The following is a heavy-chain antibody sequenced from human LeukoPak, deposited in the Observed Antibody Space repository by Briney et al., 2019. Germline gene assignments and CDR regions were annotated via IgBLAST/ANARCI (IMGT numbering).Heavy chain of an antibody. D-gene: IGHD1-26*01. CDR2: IYYSGST. V-gene: IGHV4-59*12. J-gene: IGHJ4*02. CDR3: ARDRSGSYWGGGTYFDY. CDR1: GGSISSYY. Sequence: PSETLSLTCTVSGGSISSYYWSWIRQPPGKGLEWIGYIYYSGSTNYNPSLKSRVTISVDTSKNQFSLKLSSVTAADTAVYYCARDRSGSYWGGGTYFDYWGQGTLVTVSS.